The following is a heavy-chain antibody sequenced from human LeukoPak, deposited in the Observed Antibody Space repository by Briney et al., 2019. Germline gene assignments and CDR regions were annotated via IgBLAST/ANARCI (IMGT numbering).Heavy chain of an antibody. CDR3: ARGVARAFDP. CDR1: GFTFSSYA. CDR2: LYTTGLT. J-gene: IGHJ5*02. Sequence: GGSLRLSCAASGFTFSSYAMSWVRQASGKELEWVAVLYTTGLTYYAESVKGRFTISRDTSRNTLFLQMNSPRVEDTAVYYCARGVARAFDPWGQGTLVTVSS. V-gene: IGHV3-53*01. D-gene: IGHD3-3*01.